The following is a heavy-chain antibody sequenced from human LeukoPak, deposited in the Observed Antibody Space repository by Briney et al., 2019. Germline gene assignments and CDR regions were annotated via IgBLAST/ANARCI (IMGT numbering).Heavy chain of an antibody. J-gene: IGHJ4*02. CDR1: GLTFSSYA. Sequence: GGSLRLSCEASGLTFSSYAMSWVRQAPGNGLEWVSGVSGSGGTTYYADSVKGRFTISRDNSKNTLYLQMNSLRAEDTAIYYCAKDWNWNYYGSTVYWGQGTLVTVSS. CDR3: AKDWNWNYYGSTVY. V-gene: IGHV3-23*01. D-gene: IGHD3-10*01. CDR2: VSGSGGTT.